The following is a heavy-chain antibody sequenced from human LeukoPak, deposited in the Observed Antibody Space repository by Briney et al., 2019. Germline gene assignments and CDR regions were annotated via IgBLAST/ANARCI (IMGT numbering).Heavy chain of an antibody. Sequence: GGSLRLSCAASGFTFSSYSMNWVRQAPGKGLEWVSSISSSSSYIYYADSVKGRFTISRDNAKNSLYLQMNSLGAEDMAVYYCARDPPYSYYYDSSGYYYVDYWGQGTLVTVSS. J-gene: IGHJ4*02. CDR3: ARDPPYSYYYDSSGYYYVDY. D-gene: IGHD3-22*01. V-gene: IGHV3-21*01. CDR2: ISSSSSYI. CDR1: GFTFSSYS.